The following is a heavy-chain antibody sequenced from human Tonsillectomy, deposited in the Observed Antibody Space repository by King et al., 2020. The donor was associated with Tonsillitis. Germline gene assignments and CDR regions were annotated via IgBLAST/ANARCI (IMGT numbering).Heavy chain of an antibody. V-gene: IGHV3-30*18. J-gene: IGHJ6*02. CDR1: GFTFSSYG. Sequence: VQLVESGGGVVQPGRSLRLSCAASGFTFSSYGMHWARQAPGKGLEWVAVMSYDGSNKNYADSVKGRFTISRDNSTNTLYLQMNSLRPEDTAVYYCAKDSQWQSYFYYGMDVWGQGTTVTVS. CDR2: MSYDGSNK. D-gene: IGHD6-19*01. CDR3: AKDSQWQSYFYYGMDV.